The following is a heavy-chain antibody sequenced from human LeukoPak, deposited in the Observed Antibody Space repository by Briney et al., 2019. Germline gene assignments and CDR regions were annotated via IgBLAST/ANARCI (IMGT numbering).Heavy chain of an antibody. CDR2: ISGSGGST. CDR3: AMRNWANMPPGDY. Sequence: GGTLRLSCAASGFTFSSYAMSWVRQAPGKGLEWVSAISGSGGSTYYADSVKGRFTISRDNSKNTLYLQMNSLRAEDTAVYYCAMRNWANMPPGDYWGQGTLVTVSS. CDR1: GFTFSSYA. J-gene: IGHJ4*02. D-gene: IGHD1-1*01. V-gene: IGHV3-23*01.